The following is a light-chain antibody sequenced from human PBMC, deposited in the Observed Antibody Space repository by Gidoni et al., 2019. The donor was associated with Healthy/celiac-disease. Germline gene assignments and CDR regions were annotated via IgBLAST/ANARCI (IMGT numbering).Light chain of an antibody. J-gene: IGLJ2*01. V-gene: IGLV6-57*03. CDR2: EDN. CDR3: QSYDSSNDRGV. CDR1: SGSIASNY. Sequence: FMLTQPHSVSASPGKTVTISCTRSSGSIASNYVQWYQQRPGSAPTTVIYEDNQRPSGFPDRFSGSIDSSSNSASLTISGLKTEDEADYYCQSYDSSNDRGVFGGGTKLTVL.